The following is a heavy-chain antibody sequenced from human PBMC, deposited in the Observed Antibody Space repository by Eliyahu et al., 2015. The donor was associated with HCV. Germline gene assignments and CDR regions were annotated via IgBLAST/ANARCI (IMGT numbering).Heavy chain of an antibody. V-gene: IGHV1-69*01. CDR1: GGTFSSYA. D-gene: IGHD3-16*01. CDR2: IIPILGTA. Sequence: QVQLVQSGAEVKKPGSSVKVSCKASGGTFSSYAISWVRQAPGQGLAWMGGIIPILGTANYAQMFQDRVTITADESTSTAYMELNGLKSEDTAVYYCARGGEVTQGAYHWFDPWGQGTLVTVSS. J-gene: IGHJ5*02. CDR3: ARGGEVTQGAYHWFDP.